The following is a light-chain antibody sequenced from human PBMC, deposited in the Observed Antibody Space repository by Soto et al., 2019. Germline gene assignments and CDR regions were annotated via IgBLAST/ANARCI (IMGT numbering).Light chain of an antibody. CDR1: QGISTY. V-gene: IGKV1-9*01. CDR2: AAS. CDR3: LQLHSYPLT. Sequence: DIQLTQSPSFLSASVGDRVTITCRAGQGISTYLAWYQQKPGKAPKLLIYAASTLQSGVPSRFSGSGSATEFTLTISSLQPEDFATYYCLQLHSYPLTFGGGTKVEI. J-gene: IGKJ4*01.